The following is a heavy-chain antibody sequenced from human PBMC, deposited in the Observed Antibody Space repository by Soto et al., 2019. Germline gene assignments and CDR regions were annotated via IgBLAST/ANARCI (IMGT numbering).Heavy chain of an antibody. D-gene: IGHD2-8*01. CDR1: GFTFRSYG. V-gene: IGHV3-23*01. CDR3: AKGTSLYPSPFDS. J-gene: IGHJ4*02. Sequence: EVQLLESGGNLVQPGGSLRLSCEASGFTFRSYGMSWVRQAPGKGLEWVAGISGSGGLTYYADSVKGRFVISRDNTKNPVSLQMSSLKADDTALSYCAKGTSLYPSPFDSWGQGALVSVSS. CDR2: ISGSGGLT.